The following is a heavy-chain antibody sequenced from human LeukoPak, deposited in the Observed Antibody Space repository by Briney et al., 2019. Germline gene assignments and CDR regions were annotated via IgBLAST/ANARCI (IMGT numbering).Heavy chain of an antibody. Sequence: PSETLSLTCTVSGGSISSYYWSWIRQPPGKGLEWIGYISYSGSTYYNPSLKSRVTISVDTSKSQFSLKLSSVTAADTAVYYCARLGDSTSRLYYFGYWGQGTLVTVSS. V-gene: IGHV4-59*08. CDR2: ISYSGST. D-gene: IGHD6-6*01. CDR3: ARLGDSTSRLYYFGY. J-gene: IGHJ4*02. CDR1: GGSISSYY.